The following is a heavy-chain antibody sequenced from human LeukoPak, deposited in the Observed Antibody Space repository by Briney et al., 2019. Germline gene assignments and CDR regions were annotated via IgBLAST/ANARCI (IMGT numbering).Heavy chain of an antibody. CDR3: ARDTHYDILTGYYYDAFDI. D-gene: IGHD3-9*01. J-gene: IGHJ3*02. V-gene: IGHV4-59*01. CDR1: GGSISSYY. CDR2: IYYSGST. Sequence: SETLSLTCTVSGGSISSYYWSWIRQPPGKGLEWIGYIYYSGSTNYNPSLKSRVTISVDTSKNQLSLKLSSVTAADTAVYYCARDTHYDILTGYYYDAFDIWGQGTMVTVSS.